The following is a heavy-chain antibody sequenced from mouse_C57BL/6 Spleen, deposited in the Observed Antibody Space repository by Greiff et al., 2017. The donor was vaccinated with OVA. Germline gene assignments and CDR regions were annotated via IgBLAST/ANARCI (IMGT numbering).Heavy chain of an antibody. V-gene: IGHV1-22*01. J-gene: IGHJ2*01. CDR3: ARYGTTVGY. CDR1: GYTFTDYN. Sequence: VQLQQSGPELVKPGASVKMSCKASGYTFTDYNMHWVKQSHGKSLEWIGSINPNNGGTSYNQKFKGKATLTVNKSSSTAYLELLSLTSKDSAVYYCARYGTTVGYWGQGTTLTVSS. D-gene: IGHD1-1*01. CDR2: INPNNGGT.